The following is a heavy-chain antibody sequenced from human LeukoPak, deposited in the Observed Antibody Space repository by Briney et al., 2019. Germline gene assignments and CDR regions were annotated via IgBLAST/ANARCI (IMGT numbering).Heavy chain of an antibody. CDR2: ISYDGSNK. Sequence: GGSLRLSCAASGFTFSSYGMHWVRQAPGKGLEWVAVISYDGSNKYYADSVKGRFTISRDNAKNSLYLQMNSLRAEDTAVYYCARDEPVEMAIKDAFDIWGQGTMVTVSS. CDR3: ARDEPVEMAIKDAFDI. V-gene: IGHV3-30*03. CDR1: GFTFSSYG. J-gene: IGHJ3*02.